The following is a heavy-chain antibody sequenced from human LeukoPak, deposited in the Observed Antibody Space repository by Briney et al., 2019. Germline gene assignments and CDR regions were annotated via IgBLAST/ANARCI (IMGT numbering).Heavy chain of an antibody. CDR1: GYTFASYG. CDR3: ATSTMVRGVEAFGY. Sequence: ASVKVSCKASGYTFASYGISWVRQAPGQGLEWMGWISAYNGNTNYAQKLQGRVTMTTDTSTSTAYMELRSLRSDDTAVYYCATSTMVRGVEAFGYWGQGTLVTVSS. V-gene: IGHV1-18*01. J-gene: IGHJ4*02. D-gene: IGHD3-10*01. CDR2: ISAYNGNT.